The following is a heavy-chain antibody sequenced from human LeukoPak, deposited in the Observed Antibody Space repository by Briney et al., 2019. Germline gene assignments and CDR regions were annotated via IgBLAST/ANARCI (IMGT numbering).Heavy chain of an antibody. CDR3: ARDFGREATGAFDI. CDR2: ISSSSSYS. Sequence: GGSLRLSCAASGFTFSSYSMNWVRQAPGKGLEWVSSISSSSSYSYYADSVKGRFTISRDNAKNSLYLQMNSLRAEDTAVYYCARDFGREATGAFDIWGQGTMVTVSS. V-gene: IGHV3-21*01. J-gene: IGHJ3*02. CDR1: GFTFSSYS. D-gene: IGHD3/OR15-3a*01.